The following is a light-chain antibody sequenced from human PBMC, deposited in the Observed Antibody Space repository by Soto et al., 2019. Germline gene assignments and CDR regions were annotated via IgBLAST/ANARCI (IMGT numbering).Light chain of an antibody. CDR2: KAS. CDR1: QSINSW. Sequence: DIQMTQSPSTLSASVGDRVTITCRASQSINSWLAWYQQKPGKAPKLLIYKASSLESGVPSRFSGSGSGTEFTLNISSLQPDDFATYYCQQYNSYSGTFGQGTKLEIK. J-gene: IGKJ2*01. CDR3: QQYNSYSGT. V-gene: IGKV1-5*03.